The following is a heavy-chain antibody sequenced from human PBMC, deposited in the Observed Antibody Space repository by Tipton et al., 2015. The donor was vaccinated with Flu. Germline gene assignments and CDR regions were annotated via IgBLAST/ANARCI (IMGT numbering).Heavy chain of an antibody. CDR1: GGSFSGYY. V-gene: IGHV4-34*01. J-gene: IGHJ5*02. CDR3: ARSWIFGVVIIRSGFDP. D-gene: IGHD3-3*01. CDR2: INHSGST. Sequence: TLSLTCAVYGGSFSGYYWSWIRQPPGKGLEWIGEINHSGSTNYNPSLKSRVTISVDTSKNQLSLKLSSVTAADTAVYYCARSWIFGVVIIRSGFDPWGQGTLVTVSS.